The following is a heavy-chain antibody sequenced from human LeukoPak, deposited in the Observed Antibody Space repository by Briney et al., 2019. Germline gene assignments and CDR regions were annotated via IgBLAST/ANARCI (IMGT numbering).Heavy chain of an antibody. D-gene: IGHD6-13*01. CDR3: ARDGTAPGLYFDL. Sequence: TGGSLRLSCAASGFTFSSYAMHWVRQAPGKGLEWVASIRQDGGEKSYVDSVKGRFTISRDNTKNSLYLQMSSLRAEDTAVYYCARDGTAPGLYFDLWGQGTLVTVSS. V-gene: IGHV3-7*01. J-gene: IGHJ4*01. CDR1: GFTFSSYA. CDR2: IRQDGGEK.